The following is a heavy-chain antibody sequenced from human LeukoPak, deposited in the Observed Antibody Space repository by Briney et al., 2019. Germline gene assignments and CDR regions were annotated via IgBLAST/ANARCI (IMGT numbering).Heavy chain of an antibody. J-gene: IGHJ2*01. Sequence: SETLSLTCTVSGGSISSYYWSWIRQPPGKGLEWIGYIYYSGSTNYNPSLKSRVTISVDTSKNQFSLKLSSVTAADTAVYYCARWLQFPYWYFDLWGRGTLVTVSS. V-gene: IGHV4-59*01. D-gene: IGHD5-24*01. CDR1: GGSISSYY. CDR2: IYYSGST. CDR3: ARWLQFPYWYFDL.